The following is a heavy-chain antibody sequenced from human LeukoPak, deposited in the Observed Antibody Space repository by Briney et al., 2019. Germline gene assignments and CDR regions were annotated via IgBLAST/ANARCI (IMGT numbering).Heavy chain of an antibody. V-gene: IGHV3-13*04. CDR3: ARGALGFDY. CDR1: GFTFSTYD. Sequence: GGSLRLSCAASGFTFSTYDMHWVRQAAGKGLEWVSGIGKGGDTYYAGSVKGRFTTSRENAKRSVYLQMDNLRAGDTAVYYCARGALGFDYWGQGTLVTVSS. J-gene: IGHJ4*02. CDR2: IGKGGDT.